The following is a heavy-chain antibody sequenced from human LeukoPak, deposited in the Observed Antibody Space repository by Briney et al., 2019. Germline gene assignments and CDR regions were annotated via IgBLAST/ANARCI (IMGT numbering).Heavy chain of an antibody. V-gene: IGHV6-1*01. J-gene: IGHJ4*02. CDR1: GDSVSSNSAA. CDR3: ARFKERIAVAYFDY. D-gene: IGHD6-19*01. Sequence: SQTLLLTCAISGDSVSSNSAAWNWIRQSPSRGLEWLGRTYYRSKWNNDYAVSVKSRITINPDTSKNQFSLQLNSVTPEYTAVYYCARFKERIAVAYFDYWGQGTLVTVSS. CDR2: TYYRSKWNN.